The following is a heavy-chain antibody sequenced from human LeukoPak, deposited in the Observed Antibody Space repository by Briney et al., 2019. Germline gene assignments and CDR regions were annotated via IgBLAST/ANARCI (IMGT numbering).Heavy chain of an antibody. Sequence: SETLSLTCTVSGGSISSYYWSWIRQPPGKGLEWIGYIYYSGSTNYNPSLKSRVTISVDTSKNQFSLKLSSVTAADTAVYYWGKSRGRKGGFAPGGQGTLVTVSS. V-gene: IGHV4-59*01. CDR3: GKSRGRKGGFAP. D-gene: IGHD3-16*01. CDR1: GGSISSYY. J-gene: IGHJ5*02. CDR2: IYYSGST.